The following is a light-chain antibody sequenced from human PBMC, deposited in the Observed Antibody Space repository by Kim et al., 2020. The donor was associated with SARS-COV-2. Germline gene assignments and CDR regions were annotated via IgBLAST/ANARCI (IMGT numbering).Light chain of an antibody. J-gene: IGLJ3*02. CDR1: NIGIKS. Sequence: LTQPPSASVAPGKTARITCGGTNIGIKSVHWYQQKPGQAPVLFMYNNDDRPSGIPERFSGSNSGNTATLTISRVEVGDEADYYCQVWDTSRDQILFG. CDR3: QVWDTSRDQIL. CDR2: NND. V-gene: IGLV3-21*01.